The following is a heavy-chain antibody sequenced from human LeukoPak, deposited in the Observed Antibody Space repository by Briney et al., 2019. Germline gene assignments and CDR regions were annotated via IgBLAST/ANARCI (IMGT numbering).Heavy chain of an antibody. CDR2: ISAYNGYT. CDR3: AKDPGWAYYSDSGSFYDY. D-gene: IGHD3-10*01. V-gene: IGHV1-18*01. J-gene: IGHJ4*02. CDR1: GYIFTNYG. Sequence: GASVKVSCKASGYIFTNYGISWVRQAPGQGLEWMGWISAYNGYTNYTQKLQGRVTMTTDTSTSTAYMELRSLRSDDTAVYYCAKDPGWAYYSDSGSFYDYWGQGTLVTVSS.